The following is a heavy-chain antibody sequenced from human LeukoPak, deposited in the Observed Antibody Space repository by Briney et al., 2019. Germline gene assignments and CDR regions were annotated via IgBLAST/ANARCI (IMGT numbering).Heavy chain of an antibody. J-gene: IGHJ4*02. D-gene: IGHD3-22*01. Sequence: SETLSLTCTVSGGSISSYYWSWLRQPAEKGLEWIGRIYTSGSTNYNPSLKSRVTMSVDTSKNQFSLKLSSVTAADTAVYYCARDTDSSGYYFTFDYWGQGTLSPSPQ. CDR3: ARDTDSSGYYFTFDY. V-gene: IGHV4-4*07. CDR1: GGSISSYY. CDR2: IYTSGST.